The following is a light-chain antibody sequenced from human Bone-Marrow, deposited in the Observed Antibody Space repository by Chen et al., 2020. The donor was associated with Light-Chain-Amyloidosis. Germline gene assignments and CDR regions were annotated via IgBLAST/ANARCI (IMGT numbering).Light chain of an antibody. CDR3: QVWDRSSDRPV. CDR2: DDS. J-gene: IGLJ3*02. CDR1: NIVSTS. Sequence: SYVLTQPSSVSVAPGQTATIACGGNNIVSTSVHWYQQTPGQAPLLVLYDDSDRPSGIPERLCGWDSGNAAALTISGVEAGDEADYYCQVWDRSSDRPVFGGGTKLTVL. V-gene: IGLV3-21*02.